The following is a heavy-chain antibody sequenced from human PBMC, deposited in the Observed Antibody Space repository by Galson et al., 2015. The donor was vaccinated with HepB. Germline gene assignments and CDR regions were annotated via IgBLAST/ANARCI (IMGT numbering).Heavy chain of an antibody. V-gene: IGHV3-21*01. CDR1: GFTFSSYS. J-gene: IGHJ6*02. CDR2: ISSSSSYI. Sequence: SLRLSCAASGFTFSSYSMHWVRQAPGKGLEWVSSISSSSSYIYYADSVKGRFTISRDNAKNSLYLQMNSLRAEDTAVYYCARGRMEERVTIRTPRNFYYGMDACGQGTPGTVSS. CDR3: ARGRMEERVTIRTPRNFYYGMDA. D-gene: IGHD3-3*01.